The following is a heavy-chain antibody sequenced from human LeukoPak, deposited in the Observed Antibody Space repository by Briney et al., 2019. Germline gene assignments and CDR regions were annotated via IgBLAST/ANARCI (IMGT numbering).Heavy chain of an antibody. CDR3: AGEYSSGGFDY. V-gene: IGHV3-11*06. CDR1: GFTFGDYY. CDR2: ISGSSSYT. D-gene: IGHD6-19*01. Sequence: PGGSLRLSCAASGFTFGDYYMTWIRQAPGKGLEWVSYISGSSSYTNYADALKGRFTISRDNAKKSLYLQMNSLRAEDTAVYYCAGEYSSGGFDYWGQGTLVTVSS. J-gene: IGHJ4*02.